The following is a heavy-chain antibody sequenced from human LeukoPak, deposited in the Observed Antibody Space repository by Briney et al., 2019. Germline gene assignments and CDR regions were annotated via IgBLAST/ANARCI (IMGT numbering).Heavy chain of an antibody. CDR2: ITNNGGST. V-gene: IGHV3-64*01. Sequence: GGSLRLSCAASGFTFSSYAMHWVRQAPGKGLEYVSAITNNGGSTYYGNSVKGRFTIYRDNSKNTLYLQMGSLRADDMAVYYCAKERAAAVEGYFDYWGQGTLVTVSS. D-gene: IGHD6-13*01. CDR3: AKERAAAVEGYFDY. J-gene: IGHJ4*02. CDR1: GFTFSSYA.